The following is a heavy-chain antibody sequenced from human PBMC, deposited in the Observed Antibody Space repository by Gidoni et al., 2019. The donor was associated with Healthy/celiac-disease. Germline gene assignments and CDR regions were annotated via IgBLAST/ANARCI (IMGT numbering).Heavy chain of an antibody. CDR1: GGSFSGYS. CDR3: ARPAMKYYYGSGSYLRY. J-gene: IGHJ4*02. V-gene: IGHV4-34*01. Sequence: HVQLQQWGAGLLTPSETLSLPCAVYGGSFSGYSWSWIRQPPGKGLEWIGEINHSGSTNYNPSLKSRVTISVDTSKNQFSLKLSSVTAADTAVYYCARPAMKYYYGSGSYLRYWGQGTLVTVSS. CDR2: INHSGST. D-gene: IGHD3-10*01.